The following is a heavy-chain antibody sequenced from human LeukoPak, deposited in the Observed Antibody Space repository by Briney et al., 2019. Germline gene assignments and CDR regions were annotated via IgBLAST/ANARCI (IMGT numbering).Heavy chain of an antibody. CDR1: GYTFTSYD. CDR2: MNPNSGNT. CDR3: ARGATLGDAFDI. V-gene: IGHV1-8*03. Sequence: GYTFTSYDXXXXRXAXGXXLXXMGWMNPNSGNTGYAQKFQGRVTITRNTSISTAYMELSSLRSEDTAVYYCARGATLGDAFDIWGQGTMVTVSS. J-gene: IGHJ3*02.